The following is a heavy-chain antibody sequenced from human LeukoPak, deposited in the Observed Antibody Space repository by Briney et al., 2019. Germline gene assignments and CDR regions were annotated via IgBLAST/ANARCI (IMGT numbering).Heavy chain of an antibody. CDR1: GFTFNRNT. CDR3: AKPGYCSSATSCLNWFDP. J-gene: IGHJ5*02. Sequence: GGPLRLSCVSSGFTFNRNTMHWVRQPPGKVPEWLAISSYDGGDKYYADSVKGRFTISRDNSKNTLYLQMNSLRAEDTAVYYCAKPGYCSSATSCLNWFDPWGQGTLVTVSS. D-gene: IGHD2-8*02. V-gene: IGHV3-30*18. CDR2: SSYDGGDK.